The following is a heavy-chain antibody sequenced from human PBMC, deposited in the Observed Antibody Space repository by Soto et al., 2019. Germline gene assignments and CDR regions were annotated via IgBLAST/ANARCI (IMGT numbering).Heavy chain of an antibody. CDR1: GYTFSSHG. V-gene: IGHV1-18*04. Sequence: QVQLVQSGGEVKKPGASVKVSCKASGYTFSSHGITWVRQAPGQGLEWMGWISAYNGDTNYAQKFQNRVTMTTDTSTSTAYMELRSLRSDDTAVYYCARDTSNTSCYRIWFDPWGQGTLVTVSS. J-gene: IGHJ5*02. CDR3: ARDTSNTSCYRIWFDP. CDR2: ISAYNGDT. D-gene: IGHD2-2*01.